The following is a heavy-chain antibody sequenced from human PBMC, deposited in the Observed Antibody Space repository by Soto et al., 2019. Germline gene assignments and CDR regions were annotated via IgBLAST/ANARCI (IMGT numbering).Heavy chain of an antibody. D-gene: IGHD3-10*01. CDR2: IRSKANSYAT. CDR1: GFTFSGSA. J-gene: IGHJ6*02. V-gene: IGHV3-73*01. CDR3: AREEVTMVRGANYYYYGMDV. Sequence: EVQLVESGGGLVQPGGSLKLSCAASGFTFSGSAMHWVRQASGKGLEWVGRIRSKANSYATAYAASVKGRFTISRDDSKNTAYLQMNSLKTEDTAVYYCAREEVTMVRGANYYYYGMDVWGQGTTVTVSS.